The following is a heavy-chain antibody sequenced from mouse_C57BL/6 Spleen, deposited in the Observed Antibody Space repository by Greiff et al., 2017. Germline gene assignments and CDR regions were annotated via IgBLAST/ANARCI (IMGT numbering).Heavy chain of an antibody. CDR2: ISSGGDYI. V-gene: IGHV5-9-1*02. D-gene: IGHD3-3*01. CDR3: TREGAGTSFAY. CDR1: GFTFSSYA. J-gene: IGHJ3*01. Sequence: EVQVVESGEGLVKPGGSLKLSCAASGFTFSSYAMSWVRQTPEKRLEWVAYISSGGDYIYYADTVKGRFTISRDNARNTLYLQMSSLKSEDTAMYYCTREGAGTSFAYWGQGTLVTVSA.